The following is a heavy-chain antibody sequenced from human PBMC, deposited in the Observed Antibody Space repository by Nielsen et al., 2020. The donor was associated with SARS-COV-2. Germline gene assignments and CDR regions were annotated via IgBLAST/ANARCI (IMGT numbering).Heavy chain of an antibody. CDR3: AKDGRGVVALDS. D-gene: IGHD3-10*01. CDR2: ISYDGSNK. Sequence: GGSLRLSCAASGFTFSSYGMHWVRQAPGKGLEWVAVISYDGSNKYYADSVKGRFTISRDNSKNTLYLQMNSLRTDDTAVYYCAKDGRGVVALDSWGQGTLVTVSS. V-gene: IGHV3-30*18. J-gene: IGHJ4*02. CDR1: GFTFSSYG.